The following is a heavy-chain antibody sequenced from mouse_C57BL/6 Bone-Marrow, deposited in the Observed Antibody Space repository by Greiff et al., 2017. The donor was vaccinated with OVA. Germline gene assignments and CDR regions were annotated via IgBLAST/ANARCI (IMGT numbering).Heavy chain of an antibody. CDR2: INPNNGGT. CDR1: GYTFTDYY. J-gene: IGHJ4*01. V-gene: IGHV1-26*01. Sequence: VQLQQSGPELVKPGASVKISCKASGYTFTDYYMNWVKQSHGKSLEWIGDINPNNGGTSYNQKFKGKATLTVDKSSSTAYMELRSLTSGDSAVYYCVAKPVPYYYAMDYWGQGTSVTVSA. CDR3: VAKPVPYYYAMDY.